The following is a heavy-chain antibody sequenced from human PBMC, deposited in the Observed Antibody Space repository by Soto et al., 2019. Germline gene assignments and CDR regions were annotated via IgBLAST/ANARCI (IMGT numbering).Heavy chain of an antibody. CDR3: ARYGSGSYSDY. CDR1: GAYMRNDYYY. V-gene: IGHV4-4*02. D-gene: IGHD3-10*01. Sequence: PSETLSLTCTVSGAYMRNDYYYWSWVRQPPGKGLEWIGEIYHSGSTNYNPSLKSRVTISVDKSKNQFSLKLSSVTAADTAVYYCARYGSGSYSDYWGQGTLVTVSS. J-gene: IGHJ4*02. CDR2: IYHSGST.